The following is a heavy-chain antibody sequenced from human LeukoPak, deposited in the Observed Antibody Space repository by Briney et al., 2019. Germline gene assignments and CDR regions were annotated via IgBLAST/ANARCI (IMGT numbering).Heavy chain of an antibody. CDR1: GDSMNEYY. D-gene: IGHD2/OR15-2a*01. Sequence: SETLSHTCTVSGDSMNEYYWSWVRQPPGQGLEWIGYVYYSGSTTYNPSLKSRVNITIDTSKNQFSLTLTSVTAADTAMYYCARNAGKYYRYFQHWGQGTVVSVSS. CDR2: VYYSGST. CDR3: ARNAGKYYRYFQH. V-gene: IGHV4-59*01. J-gene: IGHJ1*01.